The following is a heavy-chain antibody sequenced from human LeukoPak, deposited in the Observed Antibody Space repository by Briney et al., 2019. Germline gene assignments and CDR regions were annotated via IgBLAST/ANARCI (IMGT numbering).Heavy chain of an antibody. J-gene: IGHJ6*03. CDR1: GFTFNNYG. CDR3: AKDGGLHLYYYYNYMDI. Sequence: PGGSLRLSCAASGFTFNNYGMHWVRQAPGKGLEWVAFIRYDGSYEYYADSVKGRFTISRDNSKTTLYLQMNSLRSEDTVVYYCAKDGGLHLYYYYNYMDIWGKGTTVTVSS. CDR2: IRYDGSYE. V-gene: IGHV3-30*02. D-gene: IGHD5-24*01.